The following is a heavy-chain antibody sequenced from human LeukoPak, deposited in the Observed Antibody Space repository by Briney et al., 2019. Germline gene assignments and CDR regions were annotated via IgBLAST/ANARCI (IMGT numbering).Heavy chain of an antibody. D-gene: IGHD6-13*01. CDR1: GYTFSSYA. CDR3: ARAYSSSWYDY. J-gene: IGHJ4*02. Sequence: ASVKVSCKASGYTFSSYAMHWERQAPGQRLEWMGWIHAGKGNTKYSQKFQGRVTITRDTSASTAYMELSSLRSEDTAVYYCARAYSSSWYDYWGQGTLVTVSS. CDR2: IHAGKGNT. V-gene: IGHV1-3*01.